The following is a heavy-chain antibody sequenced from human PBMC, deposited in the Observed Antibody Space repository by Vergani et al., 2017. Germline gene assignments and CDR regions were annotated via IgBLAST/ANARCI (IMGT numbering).Heavy chain of an antibody. CDR3: ARDWRNWNDERFDY. D-gene: IGHD1-1*01. J-gene: IGHJ4*02. CDR2: IYYSGST. V-gene: IGHV4-39*07. Sequence: QVQLQESGPGLVKPSETLSLTCTVSGGSISSYYWGWIRQPPGKGLEWIGSIYYSGSTYYNPSLKSRVTISVDTSKNQFSLKLSSVTAADTAVYYCARDWRNWNDERFDYWGQGTLVTVSS. CDR1: GGSISSYY.